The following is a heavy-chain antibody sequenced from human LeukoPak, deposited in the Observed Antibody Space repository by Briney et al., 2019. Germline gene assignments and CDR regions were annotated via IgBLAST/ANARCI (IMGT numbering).Heavy chain of an antibody. CDR1: GFTFSNSA. CDR3: AKEEVPNDY. D-gene: IGHD1-1*01. CDR2: ISISGGDT. J-gene: IGHJ4*02. V-gene: IGHV3-23*01. Sequence: PGGSLRLSCAVSGFTFSNSAMSWVRQAPGKGLEWVSGISISGGDTYYADSVTGRFTISRDNSKNTLYLQMDSLRAEDTAVYYCAKEEVPNDYWGQGTLVTVSP.